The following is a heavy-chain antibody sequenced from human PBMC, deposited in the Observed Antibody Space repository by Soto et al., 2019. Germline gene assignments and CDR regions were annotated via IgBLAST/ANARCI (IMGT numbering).Heavy chain of an antibody. CDR1: GFTFSDYY. D-gene: IGHD6-13*01. CDR2: ISSSGSTI. J-gene: IGHJ4*02. CDR3: TRGPKPGIAAAGLKYYFDY. V-gene: IGHV3-11*01. Sequence: GGSLRLSCAASGFTFSDYYMSWIRQAPGKGLEWVSYISSSGSTIYYADSVKGRFTISRDNAKNSLYLQMNSLRAEDTAVYYCTRGPKPGIAAAGLKYYFDYWGQGTLVTVSS.